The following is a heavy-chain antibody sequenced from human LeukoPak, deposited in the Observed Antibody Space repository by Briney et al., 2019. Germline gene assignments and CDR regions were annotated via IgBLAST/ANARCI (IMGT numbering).Heavy chain of an antibody. J-gene: IGHJ4*02. V-gene: IGHV3-23*01. Sequence: PGGSLRLSCAASGFTFSSYAMSWVRQAPGKGVEWVSGISGNGGSTYYADSVKGRLTISRDSSKQTLHLQMNSLRAEDTAVYFCAKDRGGAVAGNKVGFDYWGQGTLVTVSS. CDR1: GFTFSSYA. D-gene: IGHD6-19*01. CDR2: ISGNGGST. CDR3: AKDRGGAVAGNKVGFDY.